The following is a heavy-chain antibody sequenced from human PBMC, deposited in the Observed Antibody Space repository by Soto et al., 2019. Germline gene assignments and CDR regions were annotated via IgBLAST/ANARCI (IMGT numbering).Heavy chain of an antibody. D-gene: IGHD3-9*01. V-gene: IGHV3-66*01. J-gene: IGHJ4*02. Sequence: GGSLRLSCAASGFTVSSNYMSWVRQAPGKGLEWVSVIYSGGSTYYADSVKGRFTISRDNSKNTLYLQMNSLRAEDTAVYYCAREGYYDILTGSAPTEYYFDYWGQGTLVTV. CDR1: GFTVSSNY. CDR3: AREGYYDILTGSAPTEYYFDY. CDR2: IYSGGST.